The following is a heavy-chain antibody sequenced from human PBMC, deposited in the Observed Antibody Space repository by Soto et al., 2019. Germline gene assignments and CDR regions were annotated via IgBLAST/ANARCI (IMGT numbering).Heavy chain of an antibody. V-gene: IGHV1-2*02. CDR3: ARVRLPAPGSPWEF. Sequence: QVQLVQSGAEVKKPGASVKVSCKASGYTATGYYIHWVRQAPGQGLEWMGWINPDSGGTNSAQKFQGRVSMTRDASISTAYMDLTNLRSDDTAVYYCARVRLPAPGSPWEFWGQGSLVTVSS. CDR1: GYTATGYY. J-gene: IGHJ4*02. CDR2: INPDSGGT. D-gene: IGHD2-2*01.